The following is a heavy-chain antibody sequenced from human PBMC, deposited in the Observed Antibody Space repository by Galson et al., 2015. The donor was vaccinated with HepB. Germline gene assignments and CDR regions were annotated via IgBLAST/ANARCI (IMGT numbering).Heavy chain of an antibody. D-gene: IGHD4-17*01. CDR2: IHTGGST. J-gene: IGHJ4*02. Sequence: SETLSLTCTVSGGSIRRYYWSWIRQPAGKGLEWIGRIHTGGSTNYNPSLQSRLTISVDTAKNQFSLRLSSVTAADTAVYYCAGDGSSGDFAYWGQGTLVTVSS. V-gene: IGHV4-4*07. CDR3: AGDGSSGDFAY. CDR1: GGSIRRYY.